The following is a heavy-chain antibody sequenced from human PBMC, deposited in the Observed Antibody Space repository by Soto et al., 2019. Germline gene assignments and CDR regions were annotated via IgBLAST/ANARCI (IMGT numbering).Heavy chain of an antibody. CDR1: GFPFSSYA. D-gene: IGHD3-22*01. CDR3: AKAMLAYYYDRSDWDY. J-gene: IGHJ4*02. V-gene: IGHV3-23*01. Sequence: GGSLRLSCAASGFPFSSYAMSWVRQAPGKGLEWVSAISGSGGSTYYADSVKGRFTISRDNSKNTLYLQMNSLRAEDTAVYYCAKAMLAYYYDRSDWDYWGQGTLVTVSS. CDR2: ISGSGGST.